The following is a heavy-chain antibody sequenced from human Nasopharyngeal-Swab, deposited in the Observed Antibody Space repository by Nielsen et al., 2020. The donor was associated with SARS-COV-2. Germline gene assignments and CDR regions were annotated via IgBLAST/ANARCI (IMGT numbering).Heavy chain of an antibody. V-gene: IGHV3-53*01. CDR1: GFTVSNTY. D-gene: IGHD6-19*01. CDR3: AKEAGYRSGWSPPYSDY. Sequence: GGSLRLSCAASGFTVSNTYMSWVRQAPGKGLEWVSVIYSGGRTYYADSVRGRFTISRDISKNTLYLQMNSLRAEDTAIYSCAKEAGYRSGWSPPYSDYWAQETLLPVSS. J-gene: IGHJ4*02. CDR2: IYSGGRT.